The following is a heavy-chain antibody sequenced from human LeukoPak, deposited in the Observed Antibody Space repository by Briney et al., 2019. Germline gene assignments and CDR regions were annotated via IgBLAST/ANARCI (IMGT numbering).Heavy chain of an antibody. CDR1: GFSLSTSGVG. CDR3: APIRGFWSGYYSFDY. Sequence: SGPTLLNTTPTLTLTCTFSGFSLSTSGVGVGWIRQPPGKALEWLALIYWNDDKRYSPSLKSRLTITKDTSKNQVVLTMTNIDPVDTATYYCAPIRGFWSGYYSFDYWGQGTLVTVSS. J-gene: IGHJ4*01. CDR2: IYWNDDK. D-gene: IGHD3-3*01. V-gene: IGHV2-5*01.